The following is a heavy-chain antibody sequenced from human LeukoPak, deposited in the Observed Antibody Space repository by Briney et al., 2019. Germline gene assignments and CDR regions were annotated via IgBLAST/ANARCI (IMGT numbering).Heavy chain of an antibody. CDR3: ARLLRNIAAAVYYFDY. V-gene: IGHV5-51*01. CDR2: IYPGDSDT. D-gene: IGHD6-13*01. Sequence: GESLKISCKGSGYSFTSYWIGWVRQMPGKGLEWMGIIYPGDSDTTYSPSFQGQVTISADKSISTTYLQWSSLKASDTAMYYCARLLRNIAAAVYYFDYWGQGTLVTVSS. CDR1: GYSFTSYW. J-gene: IGHJ4*02.